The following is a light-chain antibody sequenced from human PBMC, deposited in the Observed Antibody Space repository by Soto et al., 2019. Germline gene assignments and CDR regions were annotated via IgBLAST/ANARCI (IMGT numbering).Light chain of an antibody. CDR3: QQSYITPHT. J-gene: IGKJ5*01. Sequence: DLQMTQSPSSLSASVGDRVTITCRASQSISSFLNWYQQKPGKAPKLLIFAASSLQSGVPSRFSGSGSGTDFTLTIRSLQPEDFATYYCQQSYITPHTFGQGTRLEIK. CDR2: AAS. CDR1: QSISSF. V-gene: IGKV1-39*01.